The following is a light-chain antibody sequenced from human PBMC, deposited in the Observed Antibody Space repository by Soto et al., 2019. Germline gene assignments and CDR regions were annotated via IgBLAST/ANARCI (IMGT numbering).Light chain of an antibody. CDR1: PLTRQY. J-gene: IGLJ3*02. Sequence: ELTQPPSMSVSPGQTARITCSGDPLTRQYVYWYQQKPGQAPLLVIYKDNERPSGIPERFSGSTSGTTGTLTISGVRAEDEADYYCQTADNSGTFLLFAGGTKLTVL. CDR3: QTADNSGTFLL. V-gene: IGLV3-25*02. CDR2: KDN.